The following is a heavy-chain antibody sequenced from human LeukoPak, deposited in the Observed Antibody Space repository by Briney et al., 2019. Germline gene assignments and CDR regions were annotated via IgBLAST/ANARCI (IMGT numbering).Heavy chain of an antibody. V-gene: IGHV4-39*01. CDR2: IYYSGNT. J-gene: IGHJ4*02. D-gene: IGHD3/OR15-3a*01. CDR3: ARQTGSGLFILP. Sequence: SETLSLTCTVSGVSISSSNSYWGWIRQPPGKGPEWIGSIYYSGNTYYNASLKSQVSISIDTSKNRFSLKLTSVTAADTAVYYCARQTGSGLFILPGGQGTLVTVSS. CDR1: GVSISSSNSY.